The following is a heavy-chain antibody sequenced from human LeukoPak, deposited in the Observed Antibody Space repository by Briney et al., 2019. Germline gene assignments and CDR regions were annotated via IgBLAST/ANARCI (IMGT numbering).Heavy chain of an antibody. CDR1: GFTFDDYA. CDR3: AKGNQLLWFGELSEDYFDY. D-gene: IGHD3-10*01. J-gene: IGHJ4*02. V-gene: IGHV3-9*01. CDR2: ISWNSGSI. Sequence: GRSLRLSCAASGFTFDDYAMHWVRHAPGKGLEWVSGISWNSGSIGYADSVKGRFTISGDNAKNSLYLQMNSLRAEDTALYYCAKGNQLLWFGELSEDYFDYWGQGTLVTVSS.